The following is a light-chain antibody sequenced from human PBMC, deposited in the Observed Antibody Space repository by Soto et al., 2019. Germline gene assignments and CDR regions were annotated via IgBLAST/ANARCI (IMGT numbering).Light chain of an antibody. CDR2: GAS. CDR1: QSVSRNY. CDR3: QQYGRWYT. J-gene: IGKJ2*01. Sequence: EVVLTQSPDTLSLSPGERATLSCRASQSVSRNYLAWYQQRPGRAPRLLISGASSSAAGIPDRFSGSGSGTDFTLTISRLEPEDSAVYYCQQYGRWYTFGQGTKLVIK. V-gene: IGKV3-20*01.